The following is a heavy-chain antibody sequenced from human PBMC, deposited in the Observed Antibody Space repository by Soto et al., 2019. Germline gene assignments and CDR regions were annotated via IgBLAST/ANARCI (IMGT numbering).Heavy chain of an antibody. CDR2: ISSSSSYI. CDR1: GFTFSSYS. CDR3: ARGRAASSSHYLDY. Sequence: EVQLVESGGGLVKPGGSVRLSCAASGFTFSSYSMNWVRQAPGKGLEWVSSISSSSSYIYYADSVKGRFTISRDNAKNSLYLQMNSLRAEDTAVYYCARGRAASSSHYLDYCGQGTLVTVSS. D-gene: IGHD6-13*01. J-gene: IGHJ4*02. V-gene: IGHV3-21*01.